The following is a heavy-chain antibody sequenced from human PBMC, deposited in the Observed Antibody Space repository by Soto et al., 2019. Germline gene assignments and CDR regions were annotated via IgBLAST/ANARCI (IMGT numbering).Heavy chain of an antibody. J-gene: IGHJ6*02. CDR2: MWYDGSGQ. V-gene: IGHV3-33*03. Sequence: QVQLVESGGGLVQPGRSLRLSCVVSGFTFSNYGMHWVRQAPGKGLEWVADMWYDGSGQRYAGSVQGRFTISRDNSKNTLYLQINSLRVEDTAVYYCAKDEVSRKYYGHSLDVWGQGTTVTVSS. CDR1: GFTFSNYG. D-gene: IGHD4-17*01. CDR3: AKDEVSRKYYGHSLDV.